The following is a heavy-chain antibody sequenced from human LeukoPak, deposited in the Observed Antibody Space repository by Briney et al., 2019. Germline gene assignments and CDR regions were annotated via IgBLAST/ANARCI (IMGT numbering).Heavy chain of an antibody. CDR2: ISWNSGSI. D-gene: IGHD5-18*01. J-gene: IGHJ4*02. V-gene: IGHV3-9*01. CDR3: ARGRGRGYSYGYGYDY. Sequence: GGSLRLSCAASGFTFDDYAMHWVRQAPGKGLEWVSGISWNSGSIGYADSVKGRFTISRDNAKNSLYLQMNSLRAEDTALYYCARGRGRGYSYGYGYDYWGQGTLVTVSS. CDR1: GFTFDDYA.